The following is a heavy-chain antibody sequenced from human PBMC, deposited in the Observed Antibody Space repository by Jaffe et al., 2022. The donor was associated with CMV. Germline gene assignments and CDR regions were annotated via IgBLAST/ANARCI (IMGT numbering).Heavy chain of an antibody. CDR3: ANGRGSGWEPFDY. CDR2: ISWNSGSI. CDR1: GFTFDDYA. Sequence: EVQLVESGGGLVQPGRSLRLSCAASGFTFDDYAMHWVRQAPGKGLEWVSGISWNSGSIGYADSVKGRFTISRDNAKNSLYLQMNSLRAEDTALYYCANGRGSGWEPFDYWGQGTLVTVSS. J-gene: IGHJ4*02. D-gene: IGHD6-19*01. V-gene: IGHV3-9*01.